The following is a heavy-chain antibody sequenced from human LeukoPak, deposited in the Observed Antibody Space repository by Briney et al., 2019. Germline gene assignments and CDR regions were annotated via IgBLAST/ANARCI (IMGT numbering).Heavy chain of an antibody. CDR1: GFTFSNYG. CDR2: LWYDGSNK. D-gene: IGHD3-10*01. J-gene: IGHJ5*02. V-gene: IGHV3-33*01. Sequence: GGSLRLSCAASGFTFSNYGMHWVRQAPGKGLEWVAFLWYDGSNKYYADSVKGRFTIARDNAKNTLYLQMNSLRAEDTAVYYCARDLDDSGRGAFWFDPWGQGTLVTVSS. CDR3: ARDLDDSGRGAFWFDP.